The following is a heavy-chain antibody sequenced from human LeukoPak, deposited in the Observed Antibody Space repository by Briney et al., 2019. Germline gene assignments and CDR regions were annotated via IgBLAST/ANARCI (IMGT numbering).Heavy chain of an antibody. Sequence: GGSLRLSCAASGLAFSSYAMSWVRQAPGKGLEWVSTISVASNTFYADSVKGRFTISRENSRNTVYLQMTSLRADDTAVYYCADYGVSGVRNNFYWGQGTLVTVSS. D-gene: IGHD3-3*01. CDR1: GLAFSSYA. CDR2: ISVASNT. CDR3: ADYGVSGVRNNFY. J-gene: IGHJ4*02. V-gene: IGHV3-23*01.